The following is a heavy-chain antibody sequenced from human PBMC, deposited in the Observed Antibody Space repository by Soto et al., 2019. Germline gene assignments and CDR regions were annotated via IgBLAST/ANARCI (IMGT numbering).Heavy chain of an antibody. CDR3: ARDRWGEMATITAY. V-gene: IGHV3-30-3*01. CDR2: ISYDGSNK. Sequence: HPGGSLRLSCAASGFTFSSYAMHWVRQAPGKGLEWVAVISYDGSNKYYADSVKGRFTISRDNSKNTLYLQMNSLRAEDTAVYYCARDRWGEMATITAYWGQGTLVTVSS. J-gene: IGHJ4*02. CDR1: GFTFSSYA. D-gene: IGHD5-12*01.